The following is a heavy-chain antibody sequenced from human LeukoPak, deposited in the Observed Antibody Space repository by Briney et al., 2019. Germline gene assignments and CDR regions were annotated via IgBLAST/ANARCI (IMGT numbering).Heavy chain of an antibody. J-gene: IGHJ6*02. CDR1: GFTFSSYA. Sequence: PGGSLRLSCAASGFTFSSYAMSWVRQAPGKGLEWVSAISGSGGSTYYADSVKGRFTISRDNSKNTLYLQMNSLRAEDTAVYYCAKYGYSYGGNYDGLDVWGQGTTVTVSS. D-gene: IGHD5-18*01. CDR3: AKYGYSYGGNYDGLDV. CDR2: ISGSGGST. V-gene: IGHV3-23*01.